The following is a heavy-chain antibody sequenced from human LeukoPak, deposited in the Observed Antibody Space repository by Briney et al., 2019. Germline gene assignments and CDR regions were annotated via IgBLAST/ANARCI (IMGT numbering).Heavy chain of an antibody. V-gene: IGHV1-69*05. CDR1: GGTFSSYA. D-gene: IGHD4-17*01. Sequence: SVKVSCKASGGTFSSYAISWVRQAPGQGLEWMGGIIPIFGTANYAQKFQGRVTITTDESTSTAYMELSSLRSEDTAVYYCASADDYGDYVGYYYYMDVLGKGTTVTVSS. J-gene: IGHJ6*03. CDR2: IIPIFGTA. CDR3: ASADDYGDYVGYYYYMDV.